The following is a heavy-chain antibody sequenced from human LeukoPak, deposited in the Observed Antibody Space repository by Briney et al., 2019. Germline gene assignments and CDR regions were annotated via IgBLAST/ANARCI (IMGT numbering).Heavy chain of an antibody. V-gene: IGHV1-69*04. Sequence: SVKVSCKASGGTFSSYTISWVRQAPGQGLEWMGRIIPILGIANYAQKFQGRVTITADKSTSTAYMELSSLRSKDTAVYYCARDFLNCSSTSCFMNWFDPWGQGTLVTVSS. D-gene: IGHD2-2*01. CDR2: IIPILGIA. CDR3: ARDFLNCSSTSCFMNWFDP. J-gene: IGHJ5*02. CDR1: GGTFSSYT.